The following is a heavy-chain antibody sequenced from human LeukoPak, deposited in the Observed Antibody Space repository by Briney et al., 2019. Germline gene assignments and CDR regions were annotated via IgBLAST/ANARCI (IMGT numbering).Heavy chain of an antibody. J-gene: IGHJ5*02. CDR3: ARGFRTGTTWFDP. V-gene: IGHV4-39*07. Sequence: SETLSLTCTVSGGSISSSSYYWGWIRQPPGKGLEWIGEINHSGSTNYNPSLKSRVTISVDTSKNQFSLKLSSVTAADTAVYYCARGFRTGTTWFDPWGQGTLVTVSS. D-gene: IGHD1-7*01. CDR1: GGSISSSSYY. CDR2: INHSGST.